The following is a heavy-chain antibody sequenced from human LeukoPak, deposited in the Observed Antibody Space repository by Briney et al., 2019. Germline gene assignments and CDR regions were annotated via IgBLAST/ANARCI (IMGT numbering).Heavy chain of an antibody. J-gene: IGHJ4*02. Sequence: GGSLRLSCAASGFTFSSYAMHWVRQAPGKGLEYVSAISSNGGSTYYANSVKGRFTISRDNSKHTLYLQMGSLRAEDTAVYYCARESRIGSFGYWGQGTLVTVSS. D-gene: IGHD3-3*02. V-gene: IGHV3-64*01. CDR1: GFTFSSYA. CDR3: ARESRIGSFGY. CDR2: ISSNGGST.